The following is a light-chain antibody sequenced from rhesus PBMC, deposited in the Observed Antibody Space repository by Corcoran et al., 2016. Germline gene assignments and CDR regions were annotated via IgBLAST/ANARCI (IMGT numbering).Light chain of an antibody. CDR1: QSLLDSDDGNTY. CDR2: EVS. CDR3: MQALEFPWT. Sequence: DIVMTQTPLSLPVTPGEPASISCRSSQSLLDSDDGNTYLAWYLQKPGQAPQLLIYEVSNRASGVPERFSGGGADTDVPLKSSRVEAEDVGVYYCMQALEFPWTFGQGTKVEIK. V-gene: IGKV2-104*02. J-gene: IGKJ1*01.